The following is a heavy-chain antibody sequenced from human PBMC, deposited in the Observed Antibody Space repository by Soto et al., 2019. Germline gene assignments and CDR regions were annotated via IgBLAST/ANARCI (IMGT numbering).Heavy chain of an antibody. CDR1: GYSFSFYW. J-gene: IGHJ3*02. Sequence: PGESLKISCKASGYSFSFYWIGCVRQMPGKGLEGMAIRYPDDSDIRYSPSFEAHVTISADKSTSTAFLQWSSLKASDTAMYYWPTAYVYDFENSNYYRDAFDIWGQGTLVTVSS. CDR2: RYPDDSDI. CDR3: PTAYVYDFENSNYYRDAFDI. V-gene: IGHV5-51*01. D-gene: IGHD3-22*01.